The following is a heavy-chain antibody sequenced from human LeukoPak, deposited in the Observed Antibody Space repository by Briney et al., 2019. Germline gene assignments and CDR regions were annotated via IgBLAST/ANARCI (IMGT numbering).Heavy chain of an antibody. Sequence: GASAKVSCKASGGTFSSYAISWVRQAPGQGLEWMGGIIPIFGTANYAQKFQGRVTITADESTSTAYMELSSLRSEDTAVYYCARAGYYDSSGYYLPGAFDIWGQGTMVTVSS. CDR3: ARAGYYDSSGYYLPGAFDI. V-gene: IGHV1-69*13. J-gene: IGHJ3*02. D-gene: IGHD3-22*01. CDR2: IIPIFGTA. CDR1: GGTFSSYA.